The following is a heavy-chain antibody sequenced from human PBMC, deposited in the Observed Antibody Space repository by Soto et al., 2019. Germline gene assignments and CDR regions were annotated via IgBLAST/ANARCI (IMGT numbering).Heavy chain of an antibody. Sequence: SETLSLTCTVSGGSVSSGSYYWSWIRQPPGKGLEWIGYIYYSGSTNYNPSLKSRVTISVDTSKNQFSLKLSSVTAADTAVYYCARDVGATYYYYYGMDVWGQGTTVTVSS. CDR1: GGSVSSGSYY. J-gene: IGHJ6*02. CDR2: IYYSGST. D-gene: IGHD1-26*01. CDR3: ARDVGATYYYYYGMDV. V-gene: IGHV4-61*01.